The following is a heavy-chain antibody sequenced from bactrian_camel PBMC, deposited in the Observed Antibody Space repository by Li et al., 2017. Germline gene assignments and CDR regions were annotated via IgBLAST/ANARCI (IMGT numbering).Heavy chain of an antibody. V-gene: IGHV3S53*01. J-gene: IGHJ4*01. D-gene: IGHD1*01. CDR1: GSTYSQNC. CDR3: AADPLGRGGFQYLEPYGAF. CDR2: ISSDGDT. Sequence: VESGGGSVQAGGSLRLSCAASGSTYSQNCMGWYRQDPGNECELVATISSDGDTYYADAVKGRFSISRDNAKNTVYLQMDSLKPEDTAMYYCAADPLGRGGFQYLEPYGAFWGQGTQVTVS.